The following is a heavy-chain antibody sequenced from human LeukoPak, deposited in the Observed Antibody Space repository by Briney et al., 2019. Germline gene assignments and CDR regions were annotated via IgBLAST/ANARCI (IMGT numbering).Heavy chain of an antibody. CDR2: ISSSSSTI. Sequence: GGSLRLSCAASGFTFSSYSMNWVRQAPGKGLEWVSYISSSSSTIYYADSVKGRFTISRDNAKNSLYLQMNSLRAEDTAVYYCARKWGVITESFDYWGQGTLVTVSS. J-gene: IGHJ4*02. D-gene: IGHD3-10*01. V-gene: IGHV3-48*01. CDR3: ARKWGVITESFDY. CDR1: GFTFSSYS.